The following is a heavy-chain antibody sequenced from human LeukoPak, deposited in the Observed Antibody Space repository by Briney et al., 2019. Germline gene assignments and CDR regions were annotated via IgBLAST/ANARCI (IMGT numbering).Heavy chain of an antibody. CDR2: ISGSGGST. D-gene: IGHD1-26*01. Sequence: QPGGSLRLSCAASGFTFSSYAMSWVRQAPGKGLEWVSAISGSGGSTYYADSVKGRFTISRDNSKNTLYLQMNSLRAEDTAVYYCAKDHSFKWELLHYFDYWGQGTLATVSS. CDR1: GFTFSSYA. V-gene: IGHV3-23*01. CDR3: AKDHSFKWELLHYFDY. J-gene: IGHJ4*02.